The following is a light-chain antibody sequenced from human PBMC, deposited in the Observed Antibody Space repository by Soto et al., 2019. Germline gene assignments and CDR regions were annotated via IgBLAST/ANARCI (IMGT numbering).Light chain of an antibody. CDR2: GAS. CDR1: QSVSSSQ. V-gene: IGKV3-20*01. J-gene: IGKJ2*01. Sequence: EIVLTQSPGTLSLSPGESATLSCRASQSVSSSQVAWYQQKPGQAPRLLIYGASNRATGFPDRFSGVGSGTDFILTINRLEPEDFAVYYCQQYATSPHAFGQGNKLEIK. CDR3: QQYATSPHA.